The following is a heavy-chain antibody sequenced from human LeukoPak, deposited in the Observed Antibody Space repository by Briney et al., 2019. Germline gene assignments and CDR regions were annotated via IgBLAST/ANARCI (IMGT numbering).Heavy chain of an antibody. Sequence: SETLSLTCTVSGGSVSSGSYYWSWIRQPSGKGLEWIGYIYYSGSTNYNPSLKSRVTISVDTSKNQFSLKLSSVTAADTAMYYCARETTVTVFDYWGQGTLVTVSS. J-gene: IGHJ4*02. CDR1: GGSVSSGSYY. CDR2: IYYSGST. CDR3: ARETTVTVFDY. D-gene: IGHD4-17*01. V-gene: IGHV4-61*01.